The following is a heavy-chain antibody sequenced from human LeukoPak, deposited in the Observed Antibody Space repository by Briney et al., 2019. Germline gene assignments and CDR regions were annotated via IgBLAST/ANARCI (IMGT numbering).Heavy chain of an antibody. V-gene: IGHV3-64D*09. Sequence: GGSLRLSCSASGFPFSSYAMHWVRQAPGRGLEYVSAISDSGGSTYYADSVKGRFTISRDNSKNTLYLQMSGLRAEDTAVYFCVRGYSFGPYGMDVWGQGTTVTVSS. CDR3: VRGYSFGPYGMDV. J-gene: IGHJ6*02. CDR2: ISDSGGST. CDR1: GFPFSSYA. D-gene: IGHD2-15*01.